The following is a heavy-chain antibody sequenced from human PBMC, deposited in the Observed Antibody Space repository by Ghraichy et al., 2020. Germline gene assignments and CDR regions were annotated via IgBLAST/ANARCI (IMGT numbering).Heavy chain of an antibody. CDR1: GGSISSYY. Sequence: SQTLSLTCTVSGGSISSYYWSWIRHPPGKGLEWIGYIYTSGSTNYNPSLKSRVTISVDTSKNQFSLKLSSVTAADTAVYYCARLGITGTGALDYWGQGTLVTVSS. CDR2: IYTSGST. CDR3: ARLGITGTGALDY. D-gene: IGHD1-7*01. J-gene: IGHJ4*02. V-gene: IGHV4-4*09.